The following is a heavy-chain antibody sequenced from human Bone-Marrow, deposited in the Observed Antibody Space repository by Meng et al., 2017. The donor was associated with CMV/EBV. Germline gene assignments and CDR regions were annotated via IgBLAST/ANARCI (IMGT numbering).Heavy chain of an antibody. V-gene: IGHV3-48*03. Sequence: GGSLRLSCAASGFTFSSYEMNWVRQAPGKGMEWVSSISSSGSTIYYADSVKGRFTISRDNAKNSLYLQMNSLRAEDTAVYYCARGSTSGLQFIVVITPNFNYWDQGPLVPVSS. CDR3: ARGSTSGLQFIVVITPNFNY. CDR1: GFTFSSYE. CDR2: ISSSGSTI. D-gene: IGHD3-22*01. J-gene: IGHJ4*02.